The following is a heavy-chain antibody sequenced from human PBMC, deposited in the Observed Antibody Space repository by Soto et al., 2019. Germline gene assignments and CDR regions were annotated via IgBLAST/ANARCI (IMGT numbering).Heavy chain of an antibody. CDR1: RDTFNRYT. Sequence: QVQLVQSGTEVKKPGSSVTVSCKASRDTFNRYTISWVRQAPGQGLEWMGGIIPIFGTVNYAQKFQGRVTITADESTSTGHMELSNLTSEDTAVYFCARELLDYFDDWAQGTLVTVSS. CDR2: IIPIFGTV. CDR3: ARELLDYFDD. V-gene: IGHV1-69*01. D-gene: IGHD3-3*01. J-gene: IGHJ4*02.